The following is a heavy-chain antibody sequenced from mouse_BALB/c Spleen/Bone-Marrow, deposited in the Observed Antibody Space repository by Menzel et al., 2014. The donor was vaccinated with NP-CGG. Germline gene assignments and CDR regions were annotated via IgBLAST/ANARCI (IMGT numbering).Heavy chain of an antibody. V-gene: IGHV1-18*01. J-gene: IGHJ4*01. CDR3: ASWSTTGAMDY. CDR1: GYSFTAYT. Sequence: VQLKESGPELVKPGASMRISCRAPGYSFTAYTMNWVKQSHGKNLEWIGLINPYNGGTSYNQKFKGKATLTVDKSSSTAYMELLSLTPEDSAVYYCASWSTTGAMDYWGQGTSVTVSS. CDR2: INPYNGGT. D-gene: IGHD5-1*01.